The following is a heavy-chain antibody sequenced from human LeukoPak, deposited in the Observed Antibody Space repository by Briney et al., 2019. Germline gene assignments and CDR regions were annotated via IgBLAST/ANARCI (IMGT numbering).Heavy chain of an antibody. CDR2: IYSDSSRT. CDR3: TKDAGYASDF. CDR1: GFSFSTTW. Sequence: GGSPRLSCAASGFSFSTTWMHWVRQAPGKGLEWVALIYSDSSRTTYADSVKGRFTISRDNAKNTVYLQMSSLRVEDTAVYFCTKDAGYASDFWGQGILVPVSS. V-gene: IGHV3-74*01. J-gene: IGHJ4*02. D-gene: IGHD2-15*01.